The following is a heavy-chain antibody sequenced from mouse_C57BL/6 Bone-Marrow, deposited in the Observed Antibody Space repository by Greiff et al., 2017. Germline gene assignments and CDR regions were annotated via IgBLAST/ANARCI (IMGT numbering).Heavy chain of an antibody. CDR1: GYTFTSYW. D-gene: IGHD2-4*01. V-gene: IGHV1-69*01. CDR3: AREGYDSWFAY. Sequence: QVQLQQPGAELVMPGASVKLSCKASGYTFTSYWMHWVKQRPGQGLEWIGEIDPSDSYTNYNQKFKGKSTLTVDKSSSTAYMQLSSLTSEDSAVYYCAREGYDSWFAYWGRGTLVTVSA. CDR2: IDPSDSYT. J-gene: IGHJ3*01.